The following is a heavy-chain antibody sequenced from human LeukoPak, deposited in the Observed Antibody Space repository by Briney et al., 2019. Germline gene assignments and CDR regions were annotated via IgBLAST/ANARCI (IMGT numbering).Heavy chain of an antibody. J-gene: IGHJ4*02. CDR3: AKEGAAAGFDY. CDR1: GFTFSSYG. D-gene: IGHD6-13*01. V-gene: IGHV3-30*18. Sequence: GGSLRLSCAASGFTFSSYGMHWVRQAPGKGLEWVAVISYDGSNKYYADSVKGRFTNSRDNSKNTLYLQMNSLRAEDTAVYYCAKEGAAAGFDYWGQGTLVTVSS. CDR2: ISYDGSNK.